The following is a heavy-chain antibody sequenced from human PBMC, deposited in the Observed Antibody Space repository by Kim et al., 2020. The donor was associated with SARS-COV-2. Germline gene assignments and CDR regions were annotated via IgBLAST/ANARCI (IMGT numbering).Heavy chain of an antibody. D-gene: IGHD1-26*01. J-gene: IGHJ4*02. CDR1: GFTFSRYW. Sequence: GGSLRLSCAASGFTFSRYWMTWVRQAPGKGLEWMANIKPDGSEKYYVESVKGRFTISRDNAKNSLYMQMNSLRAEDTAVYYCARQPFGSLDFLGQGTLV. CDR2: IKPDGSEK. CDR3: ARQPFGSLDF. V-gene: IGHV3-7*01.